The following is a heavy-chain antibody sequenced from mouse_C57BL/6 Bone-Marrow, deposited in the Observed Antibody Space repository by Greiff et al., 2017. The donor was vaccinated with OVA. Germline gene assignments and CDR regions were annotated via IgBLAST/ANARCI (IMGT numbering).Heavy chain of an antibody. V-gene: IGHV7-1*01. Sequence: EVMLVESGGGLVQSGRSLRLSCATSGFTFSDFYMEWVRQAPGKGLEWIAASRNKANDYTTEYSASVKGRFIVSRDTSQSILYLQMNALRAEDTAIYYCARDAWGDYYAMDYWGQGTSVTVSS. CDR3: ARDAWGDYYAMDY. J-gene: IGHJ4*01. CDR2: SRNKANDYTT. CDR1: GFTFSDFY.